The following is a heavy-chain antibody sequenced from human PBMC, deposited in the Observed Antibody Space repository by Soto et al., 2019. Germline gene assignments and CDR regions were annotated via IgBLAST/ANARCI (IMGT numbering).Heavy chain of an antibody. Sequence: SETLSLTRAVSGGSISIRDYYLGLIRQPPGEGLEWIGYIYYSGITYYNPSLKSRVTISVDTSKNQFSLKLSSVTAADTAVYYCARDRTVTTRSLGYYGMDVWGQGTTVTVSS. J-gene: IGHJ6*02. CDR3: ARDRTVTTRSLGYYGMDV. V-gene: IGHV4-30-4*01. D-gene: IGHD4-17*01. CDR1: GGSISIRDYY. CDR2: IYYSGIT.